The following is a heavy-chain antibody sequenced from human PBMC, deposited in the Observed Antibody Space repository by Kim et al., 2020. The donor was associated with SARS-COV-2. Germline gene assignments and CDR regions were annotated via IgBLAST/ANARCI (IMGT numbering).Heavy chain of an antibody. Sequence: TPSLQSRLTRSVETAKNSFSLKLSSVAAADTAVYYCARYGDVDTAMVFDYWGQGTLVTVSS. D-gene: IGHD5-18*01. CDR3: ARYGDVDTAMVFDY. V-gene: IGHV4-59*01. J-gene: IGHJ4*02.